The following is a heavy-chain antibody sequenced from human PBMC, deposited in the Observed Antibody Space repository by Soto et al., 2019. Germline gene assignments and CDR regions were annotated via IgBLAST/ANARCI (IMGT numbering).Heavy chain of an antibody. CDR3: ARGRRKGYCSGGSCEGSFDY. Sequence: GGSLRLSCAASGFTFSSYDMHWVRQATGKGLEWVSAIGTAGDTYYPGSVKGRFTISRENAKNSLYLQMNSLRAEDTAVYYCARGRRKGYCSGGSCEGSFDYWGQGTLVTVSS. CDR1: GFTFSSYD. V-gene: IGHV3-13*01. CDR2: IGTAGDT. J-gene: IGHJ4*02. D-gene: IGHD2-15*01.